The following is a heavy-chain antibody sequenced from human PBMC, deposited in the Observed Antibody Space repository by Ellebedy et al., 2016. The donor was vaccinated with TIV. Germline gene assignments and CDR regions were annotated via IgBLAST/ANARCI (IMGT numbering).Heavy chain of an antibody. Sequence: GESLKISCAASGFTFRSSAINWVRQAPGKGLEWVSSISGSGDTTDYADSVKGRFTISRDNSKKTLDLQMNSLRAEDTAVYYCAKRLVRVGITRGLYCDYWGQGTLVTVSS. V-gene: IGHV3-23*01. J-gene: IGHJ4*02. CDR3: AKRLVRVGITRGLYCDY. CDR2: ISGSGDTT. D-gene: IGHD3-10*01. CDR1: GFTFRSSA.